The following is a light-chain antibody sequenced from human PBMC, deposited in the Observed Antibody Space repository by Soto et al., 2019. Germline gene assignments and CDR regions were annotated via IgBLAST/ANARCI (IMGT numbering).Light chain of an antibody. CDR1: SSDIGVYDY. CDR2: EVN. CDR3: CSYAGSYTFV. Sequence: QSVLTQPASVSGSPGQSITISCTGTSSDIGVYDYVSWYQQYPGKAPKFLISEVNNRPSGVSNRFSGSKSGNTASLTISGLQAEDEADYYCCSYAGSYTFVFGTGTKVTVL. V-gene: IGLV2-14*01. J-gene: IGLJ1*01.